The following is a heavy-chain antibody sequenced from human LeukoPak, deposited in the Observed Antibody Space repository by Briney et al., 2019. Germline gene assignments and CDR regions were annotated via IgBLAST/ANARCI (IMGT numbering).Heavy chain of an antibody. CDR3: ARLFDDYGDQRGLDY. CDR2: INHSGST. D-gene: IGHD4-17*01. V-gene: IGHV4-34*01. Sequence: PSETLSLTCAVYGGSFSGYYWSWIRQPPGKGLEWIGEINHSGSTNYNPSLKSRVTISVDTSKNQFSLKVSSVTAADTAVYFRARLFDDYGDQRGLDYWGQGILVTVSS. J-gene: IGHJ4*02. CDR1: GGSFSGYY.